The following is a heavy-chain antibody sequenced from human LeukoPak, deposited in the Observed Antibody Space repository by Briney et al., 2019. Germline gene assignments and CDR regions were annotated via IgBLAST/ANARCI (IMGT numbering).Heavy chain of an antibody. D-gene: IGHD2-2*01. CDR2: ISSSSSYI. Sequence: GGSLRLSCAASGFTFSSYSMNWVRQAPGKGLEWVSSISSSSSYIYYADSVKGRFTISRDNAKDSLYLQMNSLRAEDTAVYYCARDPGSVVVVPAASAYYFDYWGQGTLVTVSS. V-gene: IGHV3-21*01. CDR3: ARDPGSVVVVPAASAYYFDY. J-gene: IGHJ4*02. CDR1: GFTFSSYS.